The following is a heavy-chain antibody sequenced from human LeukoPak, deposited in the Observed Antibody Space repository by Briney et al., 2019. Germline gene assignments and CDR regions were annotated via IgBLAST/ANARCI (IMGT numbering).Heavy chain of an antibody. V-gene: IGHV3-23*01. CDR2: ISGSGDNT. D-gene: IGHD1-1*01. J-gene: IGHJ4*02. CDR1: GFTFSSYA. Sequence: GGSLRLSCAAFGFTFSSYAMSWVRQAPGKGLEWVSGISGSGDNTYYADSVKGRFTISRDNSRNTLYLQMNSLRAEDTAVYYCAKGTRTTPGTSFDYWGQGSLVSVSS. CDR3: AKGTRTTPGTSFDY.